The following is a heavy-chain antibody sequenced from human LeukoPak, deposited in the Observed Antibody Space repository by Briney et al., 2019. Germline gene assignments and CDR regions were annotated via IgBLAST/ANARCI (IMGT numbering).Heavy chain of an antibody. J-gene: IGHJ4*02. CDR2: INSDGSST. D-gene: IGHD3-22*01. CDR1: GFTFSSYW. CDR3: ASEKYYYDSSGYYGDY. V-gene: IGHV3-74*01. Sequence: PGGSLRLSCAASGFTFSSYWMHWVRQAPGKGLVWVSRINSDGSSTSYADSVKGRFTISSDNAKNTLYLQMNSLRAEDTAVYCCASEKYYYDSSGYYGDYWGQGTLVTVSS.